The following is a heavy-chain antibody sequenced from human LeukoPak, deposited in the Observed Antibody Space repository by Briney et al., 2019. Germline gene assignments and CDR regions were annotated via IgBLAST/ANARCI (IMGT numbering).Heavy chain of an antibody. CDR1: GYTFTSYD. J-gene: IGHJ6*02. CDR2: MNPNSGNT. V-gene: IGHV1-8*01. D-gene: IGHD3-16*01. CDR3: ARRRNDYVWGSSLMDV. Sequence: GASVKVSCKASGYTFTSYDINWVRQATGQGLEWMGWMNPNSGNTGYAQKFQGRATMTRNTSISTAYMELSSLRSEDTAVYYCARRRNDYVWGSSLMDVWGQGTTVTVSS.